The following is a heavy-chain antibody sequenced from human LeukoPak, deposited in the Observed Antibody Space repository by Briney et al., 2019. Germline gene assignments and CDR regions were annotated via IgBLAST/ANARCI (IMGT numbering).Heavy chain of an antibody. V-gene: IGHV3-33*01. CDR2: IWYDGTNK. CDR3: ASSYYDILTGPTELNY. CDR1: GFSFSDYG. D-gene: IGHD3-9*01. J-gene: IGHJ4*01. Sequence: GGSLRLSCAASGFSFSDYGMHWVRQAPGKGLEWVALIWYDGTNKYYADSVKGRFTVSRDNSKNTLFLQMNRLRVEDTAAYYCASSYYDILTGPTELNYWGQGTLVTVSS.